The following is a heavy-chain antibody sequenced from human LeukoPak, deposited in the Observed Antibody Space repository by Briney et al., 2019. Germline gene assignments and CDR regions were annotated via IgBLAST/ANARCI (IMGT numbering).Heavy chain of an antibody. J-gene: IGHJ4*02. CDR1: GGSISSYY. CDR2: IYYSGST. CDR3: ARLRGYSGYDYYFDY. Sequence: PSETLSLTCTVSGGSISSYYWSWIRQPPGKGLEWIGYIYYSGSTNYNPSLKSRVTISVDTSKNQFSLKLSSVTAADTAVYYCARLRGYSGYDYYFDYWGQGTLVTVSS. D-gene: IGHD5-12*01. V-gene: IGHV4-59*08.